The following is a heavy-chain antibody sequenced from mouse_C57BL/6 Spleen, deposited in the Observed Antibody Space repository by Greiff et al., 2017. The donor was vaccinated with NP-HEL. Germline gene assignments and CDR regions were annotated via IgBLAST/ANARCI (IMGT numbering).Heavy chain of an antibody. CDR2: IYPGDGDT. CDR1: GYAFSSYW. CDR3: ARSSGNYEMDY. V-gene: IGHV1-80*01. D-gene: IGHD2-1*01. Sequence: VKLQESGAELVKPGASVKISCKASGYAFSSYWMNWVKQRPGKGLEWIGQIYPGDGDTNYNGKFKGKATLTADKSSSTAYMQLSSLTSEDSAVYFCARSSGNYEMDYWGQGTSVTVSS. J-gene: IGHJ4*01.